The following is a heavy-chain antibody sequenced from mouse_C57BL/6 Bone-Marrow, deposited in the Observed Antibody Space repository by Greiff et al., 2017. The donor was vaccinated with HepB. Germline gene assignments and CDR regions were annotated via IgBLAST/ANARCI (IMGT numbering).Heavy chain of an antibody. D-gene: IGHD2-5*01. J-gene: IGHJ4*01. Sequence: QVQLQQSGPELVKPGASVKISCKASGYTFTDYYINWVKQRPGQGLEWIGWIFPGSGSTYYNEKFKGKATLTVDKSSSTAYMLLSSLTSEDSAVYFCARGVYYSKGYYAMDYWGQGTSVTVSS. CDR3: ARGVYYSKGYYAMDY. CDR1: GYTFTDYY. CDR2: IFPGSGST. V-gene: IGHV1-75*01.